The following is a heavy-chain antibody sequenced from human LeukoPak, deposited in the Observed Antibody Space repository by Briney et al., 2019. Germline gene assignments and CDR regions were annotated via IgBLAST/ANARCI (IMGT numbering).Heavy chain of an antibody. V-gene: IGHV3-74*01. J-gene: IGHJ6*03. CDR1: GFTFSTYE. CDR2: INSDGVRT. Sequence: GGSLRLSCEASGFTFSTYEMNWVRRTPGKGLLWVARINSDGVRTSHADSVQGRFTISRDNANNTLYLQMNSLRVEDTAVYYCARGGSGSGYHYYYYYMDVWGKGTTVTISS. CDR3: ARGGSGSGYHYYYYYMDV. D-gene: IGHD3-22*01.